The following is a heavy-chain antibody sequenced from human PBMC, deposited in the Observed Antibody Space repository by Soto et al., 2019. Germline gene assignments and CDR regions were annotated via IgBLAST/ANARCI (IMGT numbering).Heavy chain of an antibody. V-gene: IGHV4-59*01. CDR3: ARGERDGSDY. CDR2: IYYSGST. J-gene: IGHJ4*02. D-gene: IGHD5-12*01. Sequence: SETLSLTCTVSGGSISSYYWSWIRQPPGKGLEWIGYIYYSGSTNYNPSLKSRVNISVDTSKNQFSMKLSTVTAADTAVYYCARGERDGSDYWGQGTLVTVSS. CDR1: GGSISSYY.